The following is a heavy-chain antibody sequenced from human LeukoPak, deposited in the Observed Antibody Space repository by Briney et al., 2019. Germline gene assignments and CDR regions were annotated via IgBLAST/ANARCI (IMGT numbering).Heavy chain of an antibody. CDR2: TYYRSTWYN. CDR3: ARARAGTFDY. D-gene: IGHD5-24*01. V-gene: IGHV6-1*01. J-gene: IGHJ4*02. CDR1: ADSVSSNSAA. Sequence: SQTLSLTCAISADSVSSNSAAWNWIRQSPSRGLEWLGRTYYRSTWYNDYALSVKGRLTINTDTSKNHFSLQLNSVTPENTAVYYCARARAGTFDYWGQGTLVTVSS.